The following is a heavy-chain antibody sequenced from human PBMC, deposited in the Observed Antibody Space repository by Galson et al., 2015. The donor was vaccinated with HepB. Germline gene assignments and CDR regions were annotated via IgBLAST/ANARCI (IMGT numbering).Heavy chain of an antibody. CDR3: ASGEGYDILTGPPGC. CDR2: ISYDGSNK. V-gene: IGHV3-30-3*01. CDR1: GFTFSSYA. Sequence: SLRLSCAASGFTFSSYAMHWVRQAPGKGLKWVAVISYDGSNKYYADSVKGRFTISRDNSKNTLYLQMNSLRAEDTAVYYCASGEGYDILTGPPGCWGQGTLVTVSS. D-gene: IGHD3-9*01. J-gene: IGHJ4*02.